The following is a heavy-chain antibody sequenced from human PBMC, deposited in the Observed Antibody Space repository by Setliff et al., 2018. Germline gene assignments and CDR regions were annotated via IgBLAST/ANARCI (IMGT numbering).Heavy chain of an antibody. J-gene: IGHJ4*01. D-gene: IGHD2-15*01. V-gene: IGHV4-39*01. Sequence: SETLSLTCTVSDDSFTSSRYYWGWIRQAPGSGLEWIGXXXXXXXXXXXASVXXRVTISIDTSRNQFSLELRSVTVADTATYYCVRPGGTTVVARHFDYWGSGILVTVS. CDR3: VRPGGTTVVARHFDY. CDR1: DDSFTSSRYY. CDR2: XXXXXXX.